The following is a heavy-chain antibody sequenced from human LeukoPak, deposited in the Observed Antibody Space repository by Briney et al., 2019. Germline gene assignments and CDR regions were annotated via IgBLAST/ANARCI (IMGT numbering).Heavy chain of an antibody. CDR1: GFSFSSYG. CDR3: ARGYDTSGYHYDYFDY. Sequence: GGSLRLSCAASGFSFSSYGMHWVRQAPGKGLEWVAVIWYDGSSKYYADSVKGRFTISRDNSKNTVYLLMNSLRAEETAVYYCARGYDTSGYHYDYFDYWGQETLVTVSS. CDR2: IWYDGSSK. J-gene: IGHJ4*02. D-gene: IGHD3-22*01. V-gene: IGHV3-33*01.